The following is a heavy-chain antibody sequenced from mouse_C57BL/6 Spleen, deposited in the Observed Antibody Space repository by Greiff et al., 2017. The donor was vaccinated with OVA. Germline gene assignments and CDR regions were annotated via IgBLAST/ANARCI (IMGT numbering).Heavy chain of an antibody. Sequence: VKLMESGPGILQSSQTLSLTCSFSGFSLSTSGMGVSWIRQPSGKGLEWLAHIYWDDDKRYNPSLKSRLTISKDTSRNQVFLKITSVDTADTATYYCARRAGYYGSSYWYFDVWGTGTTVTVSS. CDR3: ARRAGYYGSSYWYFDV. V-gene: IGHV8-12*01. J-gene: IGHJ1*03. D-gene: IGHD1-1*01. CDR1: GFSLSTSGMG. CDR2: IYWDDDK.